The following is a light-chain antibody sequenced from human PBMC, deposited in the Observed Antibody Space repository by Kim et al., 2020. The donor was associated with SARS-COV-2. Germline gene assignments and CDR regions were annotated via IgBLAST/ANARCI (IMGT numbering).Light chain of an antibody. CDR1: TLRTCY. CDR3: YSRDTSDSYWV. Sequence: ALGQTVRITCQGDTLRTCYASWYQQKPGQAPILVTYGRDNRPSGIPDRFSGSTSGDTASLTITGAQAEDEADYYCYSRDTSDSYWVFGGGTKLTVL. J-gene: IGLJ3*02. V-gene: IGLV3-19*01. CDR2: GRD.